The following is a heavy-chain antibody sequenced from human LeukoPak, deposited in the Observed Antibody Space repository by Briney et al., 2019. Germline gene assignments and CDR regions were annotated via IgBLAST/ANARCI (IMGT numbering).Heavy chain of an antibody. J-gene: IGHJ4*02. CDR3: AREGQYCSSSACQFDY. V-gene: IGHV3-23*01. Sequence: GGSLRLSCVGSGFTFSSHDMIWVRQAPGKGLEWVSDIGGRDTRINYADSVKGRFTISRDNSKNTVYLQMSSLRVEDTAIYYCAREGQYCSSSACQFDYWGQGTPVTVSS. CDR1: GFTFSSHD. D-gene: IGHD2-2*01. CDR2: IGGRDTRI.